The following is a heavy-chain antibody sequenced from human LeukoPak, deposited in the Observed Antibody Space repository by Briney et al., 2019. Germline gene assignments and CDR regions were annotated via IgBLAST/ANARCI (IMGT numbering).Heavy chain of an antibody. J-gene: IGHJ5*02. V-gene: IGHV4-59*01. Sequence: PSETLSLTCTVSGGSISSYYWSWIRQPPGKGLEWIGYIYYSGSTNYNPSLKSRVTISVDTSKNQSSLKLSSVTAADTAVYYCARWEGYYYDSSGSLSGGFDPWGQGTLVTVSS. CDR2: IYYSGST. CDR3: ARWEGYYYDSSGSLSGGFDP. CDR1: GGSISSYY. D-gene: IGHD3-22*01.